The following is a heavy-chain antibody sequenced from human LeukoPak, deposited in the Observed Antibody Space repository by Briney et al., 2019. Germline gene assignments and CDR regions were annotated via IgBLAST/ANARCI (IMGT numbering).Heavy chain of an antibody. J-gene: IGHJ5*02. D-gene: IGHD2-2*01. CDR2: IYYSGST. CDR1: GGSISSYY. V-gene: IGHV4-59*01. CDR3: ARGIVVPAARFDR. Sequence: SETLSLTCTVSGGSISSYYWSWIRQPPGKGLEWVGYIYYSGSTNYNPSLKSRVTISVDTSKNQFSLKLSSVTAADTAVYYCARGIVVPAARFDRWGQGTLVTVSS.